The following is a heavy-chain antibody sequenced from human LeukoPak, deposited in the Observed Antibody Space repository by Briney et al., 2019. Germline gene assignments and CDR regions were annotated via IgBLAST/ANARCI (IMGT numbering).Heavy chain of an antibody. CDR1: VGSISSSSYY. D-gene: IGHD3-22*01. CDR3: ARHEVPPTMMFSILAFDI. J-gene: IGHJ3*02. Sequence: SETLSLTCTVSVGSISSSSYYWGWIRQPPGKGLEWIGSIYYSVSTYYNPSLKSRVTISVDTSKNQFSLKLSSVTAADTAVYYCARHEVPPTMMFSILAFDIWGQGTMVTVSS. V-gene: IGHV4-39*01. CDR2: IYYSVST.